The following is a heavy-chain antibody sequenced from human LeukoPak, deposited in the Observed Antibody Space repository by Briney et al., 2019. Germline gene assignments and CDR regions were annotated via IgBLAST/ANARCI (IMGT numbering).Heavy chain of an antibody. CDR2: INPSGGST. Sequence: ASVKVSCKASGYTFTSYYMHWVRQAPGQGLEWMGIINPSGGSTSYAQKSQGRVTMTRDTSTSTVYMELSSLRSEDTAVYYCAREGRRDGYNSNWFDPWGQGTLVTVSS. V-gene: IGHV1-46*01. CDR3: AREGRRDGYNSNWFDP. J-gene: IGHJ5*02. CDR1: GYTFTSYY. D-gene: IGHD5-24*01.